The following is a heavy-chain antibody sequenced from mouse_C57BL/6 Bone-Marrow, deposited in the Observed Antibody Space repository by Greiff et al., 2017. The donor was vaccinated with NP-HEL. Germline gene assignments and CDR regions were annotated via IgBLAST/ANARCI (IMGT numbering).Heavy chain of an antibody. CDR1: GFSINSDCY. CDR2: TFYSGIT. Sequence: EVQLQQSGPSLVRPSQTLSLTCTVTGFSINSDCYWIWIRQFPGNKLEYIGYTFYSGITYYTPSLASRTYITRDTSKNQFSLKLSSVTTEDTATYYCARALSNWGYFDYWGQGTTLTVSS. D-gene: IGHD4-1*01. CDR3: ARALSNWGYFDY. V-gene: IGHV3-3*01. J-gene: IGHJ2*01.